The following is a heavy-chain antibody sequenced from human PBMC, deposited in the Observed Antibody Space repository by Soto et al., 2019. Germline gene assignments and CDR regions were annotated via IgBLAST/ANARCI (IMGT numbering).Heavy chain of an antibody. CDR1: GFTFSNFA. D-gene: IGHD3-10*01. Sequence: VGSLRLSCEAPGFTFSNFAMFWVRQAPGKGLEWVSTIYAGGTSKYYAASVKGRFTISRDNSRDTLFLQMDSLRGEDTAVYFCAKDLIRGDGYEDPEYWGQGTLVTVSS. J-gene: IGHJ4*02. V-gene: IGHV3-23*01. CDR2: IYAGGTSK. CDR3: AKDLIRGDGYEDPEY.